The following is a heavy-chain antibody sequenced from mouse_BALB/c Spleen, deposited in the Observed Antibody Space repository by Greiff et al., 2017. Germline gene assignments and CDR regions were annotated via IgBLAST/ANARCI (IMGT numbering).Heavy chain of an antibody. Sequence: QVQLQQSGAELVKPGASVKLSCKASGYTFTSYYMYWVKQRPGQGLEWIGEILPGSGSTNYNEKFKGKATFTADTSSNTAYMQLSSLTSEDSAVYYCARSGAYYGNYPYAMDYWGQGTSVTVSS. V-gene: IGHV1-9*01. D-gene: IGHD2-10*01. CDR3: ARSGAYYGNYPYAMDY. CDR2: ILPGSGST. CDR1: GYTFTSYY. J-gene: IGHJ4*01.